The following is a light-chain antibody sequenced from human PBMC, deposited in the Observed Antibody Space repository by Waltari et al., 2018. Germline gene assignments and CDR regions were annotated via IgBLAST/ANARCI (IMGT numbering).Light chain of an antibody. CDR3: SSYTSSSTGVV. Sequence: QSALTQPASVSGSPGQSITISCTGTSSDVGGYNYVSWYQQHPGKAPKLMIYEVSNGPSGVSNRFSASKSGNTASLTISGLQAEDEADYYCSSYTSSSTGVVFGGGTKLTVL. V-gene: IGLV2-14*01. CDR2: EVS. J-gene: IGLJ2*01. CDR1: SSDVGGYNY.